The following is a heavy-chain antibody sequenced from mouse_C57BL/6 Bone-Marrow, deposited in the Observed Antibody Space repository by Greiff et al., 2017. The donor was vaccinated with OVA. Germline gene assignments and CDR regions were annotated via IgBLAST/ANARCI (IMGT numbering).Heavy chain of an antibody. D-gene: IGHD6-1*01. CDR2: INPNNGGT. J-gene: IGHJ2*01. Sequence: EVQLQQSGPELVKPGASVKISCKASGYTFTDYYMNWVKQSHGTSLEWIGDINPNNGGTSYNQKLKGKATLTVDKSSITAYMELRSLTSEDSAVYYCAASRRTFDYWGQGTTLTVSS. V-gene: IGHV1-26*01. CDR1: GYTFTDYY. CDR3: AASRRTFDY.